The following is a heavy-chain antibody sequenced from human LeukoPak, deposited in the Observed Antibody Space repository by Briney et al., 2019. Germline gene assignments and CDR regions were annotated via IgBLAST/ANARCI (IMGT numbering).Heavy chain of an antibody. CDR2: ISGSGGNT. J-gene: IGHJ4*02. V-gene: IGHV3-23*01. CDR3: AKGGLFEYYYFDY. Sequence: GGSLRLSCAASGFTFSSYAMSWVRQAPGKGLQWVSAISGSGGNTYYTDSVKGRFTISRDNSKNTLYLQMNSLRAEDTAVYYCAKGGLFEYYYFDYWGQGTLVTVSS. D-gene: IGHD3-10*01. CDR1: GFTFSSYA.